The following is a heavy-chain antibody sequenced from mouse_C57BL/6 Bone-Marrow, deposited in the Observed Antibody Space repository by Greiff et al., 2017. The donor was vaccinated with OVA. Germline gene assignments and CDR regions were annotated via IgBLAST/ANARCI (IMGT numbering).Heavy chain of an antibody. CDR2: INPSNGGT. D-gene: IGHD1-1*01. J-gene: IGHJ4*01. Sequence: QVQLQQPGTELVKPGASVKLSCKASGYTFTSYWMHWVKQRPGQGLEWIGNINPSNGGTNYNEKFKSKATLTVDKSSRTASMQLRSLTSEDSAVYYCARRDYYGSSARYYYAMDYWGQGTSVTVSS. V-gene: IGHV1-53*01. CDR1: GYTFTSYW. CDR3: ARRDYYGSSARYYYAMDY.